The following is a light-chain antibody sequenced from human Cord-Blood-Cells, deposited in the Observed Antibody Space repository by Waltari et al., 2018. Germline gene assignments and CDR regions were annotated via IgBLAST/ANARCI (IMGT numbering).Light chain of an antibody. CDR2: DAS. CDR3: QQYDNLRYS. Sequence: DIQMTQSPSSLSASVGERATITCQASQDISNYLNWYQQKPGKAPKLLIYDASNLETGVPSRFSGSGSVTDFTFTISSLQPEDIATYYCQQYDNLRYSFGQGTKLEIK. CDR1: QDISNY. V-gene: IGKV1-33*01. J-gene: IGKJ2*03.